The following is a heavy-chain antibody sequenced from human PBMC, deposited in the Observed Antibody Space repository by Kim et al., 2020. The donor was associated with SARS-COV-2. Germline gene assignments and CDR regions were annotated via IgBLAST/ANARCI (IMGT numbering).Heavy chain of an antibody. CDR3: ARAKYYDTSFDY. J-gene: IGHJ4*02. V-gene: IGHV4-39*01. D-gene: IGHD3-22*01. Sequence: YYNPSPKSRVSISVDTSKNQFSLKLSSVSAADTAVYYCARAKYYDTSFDYWGQGTLVTVSS.